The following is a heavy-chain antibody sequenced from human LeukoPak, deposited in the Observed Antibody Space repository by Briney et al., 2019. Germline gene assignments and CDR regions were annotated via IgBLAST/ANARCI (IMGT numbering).Heavy chain of an antibody. V-gene: IGHV3-23*01. CDR2: IRTGGDST. D-gene: IGHD1-26*01. Sequence: GSLRLSCAASGFPFSIYGMSWVRQAPGKGLEWVSAIRTGGDSTYYADSVKGRFTISRDNSKNTLYLQMNSLRAEDTAVYYCAKPRPGGSTEPFDSWGQGTLVTVSS. J-gene: IGHJ4*02. CDR3: AKPRPGGSTEPFDS. CDR1: GFPFSIYG.